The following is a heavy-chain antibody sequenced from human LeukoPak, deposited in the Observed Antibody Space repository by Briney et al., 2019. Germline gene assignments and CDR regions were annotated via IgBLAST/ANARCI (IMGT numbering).Heavy chain of an antibody. V-gene: IGHV1-18*01. Sequence: ASVKVSCKASGYTSTNYAISWVRQAPGQGLEWMGWISAYNGNTNYAQKLQGRVTMTTDTSTSTAYMELRSLRSDDTAVYYCARFSLGAAAAGFDPWGQGTLVTVSS. CDR1: GYTSTNYA. CDR2: ISAYNGNT. D-gene: IGHD6-13*01. CDR3: ARFSLGAAAAGFDP. J-gene: IGHJ5*02.